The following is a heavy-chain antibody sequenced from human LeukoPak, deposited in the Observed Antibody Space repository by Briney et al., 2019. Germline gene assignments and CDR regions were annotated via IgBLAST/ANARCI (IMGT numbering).Heavy chain of an antibody. CDR2: ISYDGSNK. Sequence: PGGSLRLSCAASGFTFSSYATHWVRQAPGKGLEWVAVISYDGSNKYYAGSVKGRFTISRDNSKNTLYLQMNSLRAEDTAVYYCARDGLEGPWGQGTLVTVSS. V-gene: IGHV3-30-3*01. CDR3: ARDGLEGP. J-gene: IGHJ5*02. CDR1: GFTFSSYA. D-gene: IGHD3/OR15-3a*01.